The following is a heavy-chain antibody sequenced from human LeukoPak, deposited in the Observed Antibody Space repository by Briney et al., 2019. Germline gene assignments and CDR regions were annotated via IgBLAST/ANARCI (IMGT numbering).Heavy chain of an antibody. CDR3: ARAGYDSSGYYYGFGY. J-gene: IGHJ4*02. V-gene: IGHV3-13*04. CDR1: GFTFSSYD. CDR2: IGTAGDT. D-gene: IGHD3-22*01. Sequence: PGGSLRLSCAASGFTFSSYDMHWVRQATGKGLEWVSAIGTAGDTYYPGSVKGRFTISRENAKNSLYLQMNSLRAGDTAVYYCARAGYDSSGYYYGFGYWGQGTLVTVSS.